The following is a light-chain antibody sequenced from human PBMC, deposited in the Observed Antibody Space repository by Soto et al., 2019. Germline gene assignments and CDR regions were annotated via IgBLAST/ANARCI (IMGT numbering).Light chain of an antibody. CDR2: GTF. Sequence: EIVLTQSPGTLSLYTGERATLSCRASQSVSSSFLAWYQQKPGQAPRHHIYGTFSRATGIPDRFSGSGSGTDVTLTISRLEPEDFAVYYCQQYGSSPLTFGGGTKVEIK. CDR3: QQYGSSPLT. CDR1: QSVSSSF. V-gene: IGKV3-20*01. J-gene: IGKJ4*01.